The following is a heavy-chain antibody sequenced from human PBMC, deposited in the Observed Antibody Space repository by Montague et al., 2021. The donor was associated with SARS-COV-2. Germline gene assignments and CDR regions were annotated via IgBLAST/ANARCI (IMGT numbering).Heavy chain of an antibody. J-gene: IGHJ4*02. CDR3: ANADRCSSGSCYSPFDS. CDR2: IYYTGTT. V-gene: IGHV4-39*01. D-gene: IGHD2-15*01. Sequence: SETLSLTCTVSGDSVKTNLYYWGWIRQPPGKGLEWIGNIYYTGTTYYNPSLKIRITMSVYTSKNQFSLKLTSVTAADTAVYYCANADRCSSGSCYSPFDSWGQGSLVTVSS. CDR1: GDSVKTNLYY.